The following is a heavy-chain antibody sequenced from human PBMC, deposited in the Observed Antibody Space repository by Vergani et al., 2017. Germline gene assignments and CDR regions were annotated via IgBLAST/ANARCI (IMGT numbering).Heavy chain of an antibody. D-gene: IGHD6-19*01. CDR3: ARGGPVAGGLFDY. J-gene: IGHJ4*02. CDR2: IYYSGST. Sequence: QVQLQESGPGLVQPSETLSLTCTVSGGPISSYYWSWIRQPPGKGLEWIGYIYYSGSTNYNPSLTSRVTISVDTSKNQFSLKLSSVTAADTAVYYCARGGPVAGGLFDYWVQGTLVTVSS. CDR1: GGPISSYY. V-gene: IGHV4-59*01.